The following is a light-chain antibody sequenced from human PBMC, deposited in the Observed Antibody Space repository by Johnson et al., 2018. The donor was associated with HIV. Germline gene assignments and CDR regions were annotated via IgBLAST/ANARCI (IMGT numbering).Light chain of an antibody. Sequence: QSVLTQPPSVSAAPGQKVTISCSGSSSNIGNHYVSWYQHLPGTAPKLLIYENDKRPSGIPDRFSGSKSGTSATLGITGLQTGDEADYYWGTWDTSLSAGVFGTGTRVTVL. CDR2: END. CDR3: GTWDTSLSAGV. J-gene: IGLJ1*01. V-gene: IGLV1-51*02. CDR1: SSNIGNHY.